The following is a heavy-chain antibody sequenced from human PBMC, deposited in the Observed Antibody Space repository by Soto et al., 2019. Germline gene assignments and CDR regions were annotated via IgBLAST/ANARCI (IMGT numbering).Heavy chain of an antibody. Sequence: VQLVQSETEMKKPGSSVKVSCRASGGTFSSYSITWVRQAPGQGLEWMGLIIPIFGTIHYAQKFQDRVTITAGEPTGTAYLELSSLRSEDTAVYYCVREGFNYYDRSQIENAFDIWGQGTMVTVSP. V-gene: IGHV1-69*01. CDR2: IIPIFGTI. CDR3: VREGFNYYDRSQIENAFDI. CDR1: GGTFSSYS. J-gene: IGHJ3*02. D-gene: IGHD3-22*01.